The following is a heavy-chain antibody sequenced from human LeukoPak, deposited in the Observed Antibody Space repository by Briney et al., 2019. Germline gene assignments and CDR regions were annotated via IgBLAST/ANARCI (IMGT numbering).Heavy chain of an antibody. J-gene: IGHJ4*02. Sequence: ASVTVSCKASGGTFNSYAIRWVRQAPGQGLEWVGGIIPIFGTANYAQKFQGRVTITTDESTSTAYMELSSLRSEDTAVYYCARQREIDSSWYYWGQGTLVTVSS. CDR2: IIPIFGTA. D-gene: IGHD6-13*01. CDR1: GGTFNSYA. CDR3: ARQREIDSSWYY. V-gene: IGHV1-69*05.